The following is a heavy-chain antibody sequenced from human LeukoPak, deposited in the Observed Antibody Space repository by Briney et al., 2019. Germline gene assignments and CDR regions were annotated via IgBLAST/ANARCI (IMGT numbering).Heavy chain of an antibody. CDR2: IIPILGIA. J-gene: IGHJ4*02. CDR1: GYTFSSYA. Sequence: LGASVKVSCKASGYTFSSYAISWVRQAPGQGLEWMGRIIPILGIANYAQKFQGRVTITADKSTSTAYMELSSLRSEDTAVYYCARDMYYYGSGIDYWGQGTLVTVSS. CDR3: ARDMYYYGSGIDY. V-gene: IGHV1-69*04. D-gene: IGHD3-10*01.